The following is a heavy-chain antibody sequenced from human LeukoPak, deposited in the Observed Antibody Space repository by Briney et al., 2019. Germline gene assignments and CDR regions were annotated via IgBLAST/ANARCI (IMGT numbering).Heavy chain of an antibody. CDR3: AKHIMTGTWSFDS. J-gene: IGHJ4*02. CDR1: RYTFSNYG. V-gene: IGHV3-23*01. D-gene: IGHD1-1*01. Sequence: GGSLRLSCAASRYTFSNYGVSWVRRAREKGLEGGSTISGSGYATYYADTVKSRFTISRDNSKNTLYLQMNSLRAEDTAVYYCAKHIMTGTWSFDSWGQGTLVTVSS. CDR2: ISGSGYAT.